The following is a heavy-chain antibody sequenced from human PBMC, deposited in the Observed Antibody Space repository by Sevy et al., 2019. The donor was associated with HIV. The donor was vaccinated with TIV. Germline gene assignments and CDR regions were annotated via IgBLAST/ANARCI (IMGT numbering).Heavy chain of an antibody. V-gene: IGHV3-23*01. CDR1: GLTLTTTG. CDR3: AGGDTTMITDLDY. Sequence: GGSLRLSCAASGLTLTTTGMSWVRQAPGKGLEWVAGVTSDGTTYYADSVRDRFTGSRDNSQNTPYLQLKSLRADDTAVCFCAGGDTTMITDLDYWGQGTLVTVSS. D-gene: IGHD3-16*01. CDR2: VTSDGTT. J-gene: IGHJ4*02.